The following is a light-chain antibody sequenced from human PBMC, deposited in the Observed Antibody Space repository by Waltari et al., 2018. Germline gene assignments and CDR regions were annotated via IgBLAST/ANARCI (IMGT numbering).Light chain of an antibody. Sequence: QSVLTQPPSVSAAPGQLVTLSCSGTTSNIGNNYVPWYQQLPGTAPKLHIYDHGRRPSGIPDRFSGSKSGTSATLGITGLQTGDEADYYCGAWDSSQSIYVFGTGTKVTVL. CDR1: TSNIGNNY. J-gene: IGLJ1*01. CDR2: DHG. V-gene: IGLV1-51*01. CDR3: GAWDSSQSIYV.